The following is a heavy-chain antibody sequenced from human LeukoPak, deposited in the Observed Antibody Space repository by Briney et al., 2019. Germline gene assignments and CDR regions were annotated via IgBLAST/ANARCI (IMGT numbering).Heavy chain of an antibody. Sequence: GGSLRLSCAASGFTFSSYSMNWVRQAPGKGLEWVSSITRSSYIYYADSVKGRFTISRDNAKNSLYLQMNSLRAEDTAVYYCARGRGSSRYYFDYWGQGTLVTVSS. V-gene: IGHV3-21*01. D-gene: IGHD1-26*01. CDR3: ARGRGSSRYYFDY. CDR1: GFTFSSYS. J-gene: IGHJ4*02. CDR2: ITRSSYI.